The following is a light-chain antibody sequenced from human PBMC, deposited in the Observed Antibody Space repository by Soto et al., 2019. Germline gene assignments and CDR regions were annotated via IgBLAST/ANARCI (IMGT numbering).Light chain of an antibody. Sequence: QSVLTQPPSVSAAPGQDVTISCSGSSSNHVYNSLSWYQQLPGTAPKLLIYDDNKRPSGIPARFSGSKSGTSATLGITGLETGDEADYYCGAWDDSLTVYVFGSGSKVTVL. CDR3: GAWDDSLTVYV. J-gene: IGLJ1*01. CDR1: SSNHVYNS. CDR2: DDN. V-gene: IGLV1-51*01.